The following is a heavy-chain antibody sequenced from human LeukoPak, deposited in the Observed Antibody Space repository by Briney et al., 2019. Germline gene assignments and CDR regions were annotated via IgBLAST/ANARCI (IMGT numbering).Heavy chain of an antibody. CDR3: AKASWVSSTDAVR. CDR1: GFIFSSFA. CDR2: IRGSGET. V-gene: IGHV3-23*01. Sequence: GGSLRLSCAASGFIFSSFAMSWVRQGPARGLEWVSSIRGSGETFYADYVKGRFTLSSDSSRNTVYFQLNNLRVEDTAIYYCAKASWVSSTDAVRWGQGTLVTVSS. D-gene: IGHD3-16*01. J-gene: IGHJ4*02.